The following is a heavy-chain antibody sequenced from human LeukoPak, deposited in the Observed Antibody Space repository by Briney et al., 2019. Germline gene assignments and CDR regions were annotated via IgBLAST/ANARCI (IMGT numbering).Heavy chain of an antibody. CDR1: GFSFSSYD. D-gene: IGHD3-22*01. J-gene: IGHJ4*02. CDR3: ARRTGDSTAYHYDF. Sequence: GGSLRLSCAASGFSFSSYDMHWVGQAPVKGLEWVAFITNDGNNKYYVDAVKCRFTISRDNSKSTLYLQMNSLRAEDAAVYYCARRTGDSTAYHYDFWGQGTLVTVSS. V-gene: IGHV3-30*02. CDR2: ITNDGNNK.